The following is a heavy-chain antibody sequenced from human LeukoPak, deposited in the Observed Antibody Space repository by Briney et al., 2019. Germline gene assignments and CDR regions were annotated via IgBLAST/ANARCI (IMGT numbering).Heavy chain of an antibody. CDR2: SYRSGST. Sequence: PAETLSLTCTVSGYSISNGYYWEWIRQPPGGGLEWIGNSYRSGSTSYNPSLKSRVTISVDTSKNKFSLKVNSLTAADTAVYYCARRHSSGWFYYWGQGTLVTVSS. CDR3: ARRHSSGWFYY. J-gene: IGHJ4*02. D-gene: IGHD6-19*01. CDR1: GYSISNGYY. V-gene: IGHV4-38-2*02.